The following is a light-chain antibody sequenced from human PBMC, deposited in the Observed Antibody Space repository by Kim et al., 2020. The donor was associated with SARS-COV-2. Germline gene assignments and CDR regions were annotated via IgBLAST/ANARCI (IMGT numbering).Light chain of an antibody. CDR1: QSVSSN. Sequence: SPGERATLSCRASQSVSSNLAWYQQKPGHAPRLLISGASTRATGVPARFSGSGSGTEFTLTISSLQSEDFAVYYCQQYNNWPPPYTFGQGTKLEI. J-gene: IGKJ2*01. CDR3: QQYNNWPPPYT. CDR2: GAS. V-gene: IGKV3-15*01.